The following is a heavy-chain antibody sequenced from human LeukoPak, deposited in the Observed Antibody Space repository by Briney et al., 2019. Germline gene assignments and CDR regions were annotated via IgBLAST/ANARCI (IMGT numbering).Heavy chain of an antibody. CDR3: TAYLLYYDSRGYYDTPD. Sequence: PGGSLRLSCAASGFTFSNAWMSWVRQAPGKGLEWVGRIKSKTDGGTTDYAAPVKGRFAISRDDSKNTLYLQMNSLKTEDTAVYYCTAYLLYYDSRGYYDTPDWGQGTLVTVSS. V-gene: IGHV3-15*01. D-gene: IGHD3-22*01. J-gene: IGHJ4*02. CDR1: GFTFSNAW. CDR2: IKSKTDGGTT.